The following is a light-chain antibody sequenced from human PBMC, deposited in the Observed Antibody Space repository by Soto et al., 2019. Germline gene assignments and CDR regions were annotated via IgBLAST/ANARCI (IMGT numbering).Light chain of an antibody. CDR2: DAS. CDR1: QSVSSN. CDR3: QQRSS. J-gene: IGKJ5*01. V-gene: IGKV3-11*01. Sequence: EIVMPQSPATLSVSPGERATLSCRASQSVSSNLAWHQQKPGQAPRILMYDASTRATGIPARFSGSGSGTDFTLTICSLEPEDFAVYYCQQRSSFGQGTRLEIK.